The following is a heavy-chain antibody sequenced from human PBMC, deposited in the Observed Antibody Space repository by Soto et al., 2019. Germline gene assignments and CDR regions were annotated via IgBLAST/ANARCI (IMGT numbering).Heavy chain of an antibody. Sequence: EVQLVESGGGLVKPGGSLRLSCAASGFTFSSYSMNWVRQAPGKGLEWVSSISSSSSYIYYADSVKGRFTISRDNAKNSLYLQMNSLRAEDTAVYYCARVLQDARPYYDFWSGYYNGEGGIDYWGQGTLVTVSS. CDR2: ISSSSSYI. J-gene: IGHJ4*02. D-gene: IGHD3-3*01. V-gene: IGHV3-21*01. CDR1: GFTFSSYS. CDR3: ARVLQDARPYYDFWSGYYNGEGGIDY.